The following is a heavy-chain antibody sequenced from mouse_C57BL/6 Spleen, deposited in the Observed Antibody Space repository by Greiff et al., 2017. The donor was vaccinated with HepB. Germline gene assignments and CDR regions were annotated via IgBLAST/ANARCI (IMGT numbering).Heavy chain of an antibody. J-gene: IGHJ4*01. Sequence: VQLQQSGAELVRPGASVTLSCKASGYTFTDYEMHWVKQTPVHGLEWIGAIDPETGGTAYNQKFKGKAILTADKSSSTAYMELRSLTSEDSAVYYCTRSDCYSYAMDYWGQGTSVTVSS. CDR2: IDPETGGT. D-gene: IGHD2-3*01. V-gene: IGHV1-15*01. CDR1: GYTFTDYE. CDR3: TRSDCYSYAMDY.